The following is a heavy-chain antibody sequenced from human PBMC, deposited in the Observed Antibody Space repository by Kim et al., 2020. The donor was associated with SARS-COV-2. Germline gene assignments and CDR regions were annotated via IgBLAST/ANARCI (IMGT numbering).Heavy chain of an antibody. J-gene: IGHJ6*03. V-gene: IGHV4-34*01. CDR3: ARGPRGATMVRGVMGLTRYYYYYMDV. D-gene: IGHD3-10*01. CDR2: INHSGST. CDR1: GGSFSGYY. Sequence: SETLSLTCAVYGGSFSGYYWSWIRQPPGKGLEWIGEINHSGSTNYNPSLKSRVTISVDTSKNQFSLKLSSVTAADTAVYYCARGPRGATMVRGVMGLTRYYYYYMDVWGKGTTVTVSS.